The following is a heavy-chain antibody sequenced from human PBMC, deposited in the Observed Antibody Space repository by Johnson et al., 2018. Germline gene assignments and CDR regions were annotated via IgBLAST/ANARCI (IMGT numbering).Heavy chain of an antibody. CDR2: IIPIFGTT. J-gene: IGHJ3*02. D-gene: IGHD3-16*01. V-gene: IGHV1-69*01. CDR3: ARIAGLAVAFDI. CDR1: GDTFRSYG. Sequence: LVESGAEVKKPGSSVKVSCKASGDTFRSYGITWVRQAPGQGLEWMGGIIPIFGTTDYAQKLQGRVTCTADESTNTVYMELSSLTSEEQAVYFCARIAGLAVAFDIWGQGTLVTVSA.